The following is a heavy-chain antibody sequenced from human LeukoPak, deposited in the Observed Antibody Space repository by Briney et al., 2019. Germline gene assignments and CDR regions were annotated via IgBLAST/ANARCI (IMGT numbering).Heavy chain of an antibody. CDR3: ARGVGFAKIDY. CDR2: INHSGST. J-gene: IGHJ4*02. Sequence: PSETLSLTCAVYGGSFSGYFWTWIRQPPGKGLEWIGEINHSGSTNYNPSLKSRVTISVDTSKNQFSLKLTSVTAADTAVYYCARGVGFAKIDYWGQGTLVTVSP. V-gene: IGHV4-34*01. D-gene: IGHD3-10*01. CDR1: GGSFSGYF.